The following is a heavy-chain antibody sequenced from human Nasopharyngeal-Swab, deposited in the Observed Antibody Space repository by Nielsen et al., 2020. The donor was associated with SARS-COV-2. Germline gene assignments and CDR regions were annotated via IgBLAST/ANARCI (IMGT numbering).Heavy chain of an antibody. J-gene: IGHJ5*02. Sequence: VRQAPGKGLEWVSVIYSGGSTYYADSVKGRFTISRDNSKNTLYLQMNSLRAEDTAVYYCARERGVAAAGTWFDLWGQGTLVTVSS. CDR2: IYSGGST. D-gene: IGHD6-13*01. CDR3: ARERGVAAAGTWFDL. V-gene: IGHV3-53*01.